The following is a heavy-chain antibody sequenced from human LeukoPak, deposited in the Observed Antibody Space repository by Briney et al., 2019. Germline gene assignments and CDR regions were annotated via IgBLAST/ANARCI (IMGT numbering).Heavy chain of an antibody. CDR3: ARWTNFHAFDI. J-gene: IGHJ3*02. CDR1: GFSFSNYG. V-gene: IGHV3-30*03. D-gene: IGHD1-1*01. CDR2: VSYDGSIK. Sequence: PGGSLRLSCAASGFSFSNYGMHWVRQAPGKGLEWVAVVSYDGSIKYYADSVKGRFTISRDNSKNTVYLQMNSLRAEDTAVYYCARWTNFHAFDIWGQGTMVTVSS.